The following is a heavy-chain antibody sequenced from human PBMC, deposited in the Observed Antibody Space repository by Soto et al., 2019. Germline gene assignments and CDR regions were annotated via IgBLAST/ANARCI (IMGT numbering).Heavy chain of an antibody. V-gene: IGHV3-23*01. CDR3: AKDLYGSGSYGIDV. D-gene: IGHD3-10*01. J-gene: IGHJ6*02. CDR1: GFTFSSYG. CDR2: ISGSDGST. Sequence: GGSLRLSCAASGFTFSSYGMAWVRQAPGKGLEWISAISGSDGSTYYADSVKGRFTISRDNSKNTLYVQMNSLRAEDTAVYYCAKDLYGSGSYGIDVRGQGTTVTVSS.